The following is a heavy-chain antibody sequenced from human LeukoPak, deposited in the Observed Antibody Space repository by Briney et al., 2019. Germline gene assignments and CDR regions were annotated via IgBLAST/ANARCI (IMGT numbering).Heavy chain of an antibody. Sequence: SETLSLTCTVSAGSLSSGGYYWTWIRHHPGKGLEWIGYIYYSGSTYYNPSLKSRVTISVDTSKNQFSLKLTSVTAADTAVYYWARDWGGYNRFDYWGEGTLVTVSS. CDR3: ARDWGGYNRFDY. V-gene: IGHV4-31*03. CDR2: IYYSGST. D-gene: IGHD5-24*01. CDR1: AGSLSSGGYY. J-gene: IGHJ4*02.